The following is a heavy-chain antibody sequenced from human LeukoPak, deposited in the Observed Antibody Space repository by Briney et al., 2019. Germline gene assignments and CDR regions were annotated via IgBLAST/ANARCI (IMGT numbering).Heavy chain of an antibody. V-gene: IGHV4-4*07. Sequence: SETLSLTCTVSGASISSCYWSWIRQPAGKALEWIWRIYVTGSTTYNPSVESRVTMSLDTSKNRFSLKLRSVTAADTAVYYCARDSGTTGEVKFDPWGQGTLVTVSS. CDR3: ARDSGTTGEVKFDP. CDR1: GASISSCY. J-gene: IGHJ5*02. CDR2: IYVTGST. D-gene: IGHD1-7*01.